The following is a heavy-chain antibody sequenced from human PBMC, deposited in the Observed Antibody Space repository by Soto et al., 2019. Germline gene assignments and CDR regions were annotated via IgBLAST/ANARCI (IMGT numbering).Heavy chain of an antibody. Sequence: SETLCLTCAVSGGSISSGGYSWSWIRQPPGKGLEWIGYIYHSGSTYYNPSLKSRVTISVDRSKNQFSLKLSSVTAADTAVYYCARAPPPIAAAGTAFDYWGQGTLVTVSS. CDR2: IYHSGST. J-gene: IGHJ4*02. D-gene: IGHD6-13*01. CDR3: ARAPPPIAAAGTAFDY. V-gene: IGHV4-30-2*01. CDR1: GGSISSGGYS.